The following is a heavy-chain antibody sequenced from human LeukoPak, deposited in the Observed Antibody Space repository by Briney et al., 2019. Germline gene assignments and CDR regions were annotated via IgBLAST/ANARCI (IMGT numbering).Heavy chain of an antibody. Sequence: GGSLRLSCAASRFSFSSYGMHWVRQAPGKGLEWVAVMEYDGSKKYYADSVKGRFTISRDNSKNTLYLQMNRLRAEDTAVYYCARGIAAPGTGWYFDLWGRGTLVTVSS. V-gene: IGHV3-33*01. D-gene: IGHD6-13*01. J-gene: IGHJ2*01. CDR3: ARGIAAPGTGWYFDL. CDR1: RFSFSSYG. CDR2: MEYDGSKK.